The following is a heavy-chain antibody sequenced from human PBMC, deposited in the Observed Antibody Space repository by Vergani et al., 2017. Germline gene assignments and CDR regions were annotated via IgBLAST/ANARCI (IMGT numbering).Heavy chain of an antibody. V-gene: IGHV4-59*08. CDR3: ARHGNPPSNLAAPLAT. J-gene: IGHJ5*02. CDR2: IYNSGST. D-gene: IGHD4-23*01. Sequence: QVQLQESNPGLVKPSETLSLTCTVSGGSISSDYWSWIRQPPGKGLEWIGYIYNSGSTNYNPSLKSRVTISLDTSKNQFSLKVHSVTAADTAVYYCARHGNPPSNLAAPLATWGQGSLVTVSS. CDR1: GGSISSDY.